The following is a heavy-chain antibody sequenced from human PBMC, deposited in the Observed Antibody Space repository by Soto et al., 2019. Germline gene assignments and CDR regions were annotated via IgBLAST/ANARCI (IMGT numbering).Heavy chain of an antibody. V-gene: IGHV3-74*01. CDR3: ARGPI. Sequence: EVQVVESGGGLVQPGGSLRLSCVVSGFTFSSYWMQWVRQAPGKGLVCVSGINGDGRRTEYADSVKGRFTIPRDIAKNMLYLQMNSLTAEDTAVYYCARGPIRGQGTLVTVSS. J-gene: IGHJ4*02. CDR2: INGDGRRT. CDR1: GFTFSSYW.